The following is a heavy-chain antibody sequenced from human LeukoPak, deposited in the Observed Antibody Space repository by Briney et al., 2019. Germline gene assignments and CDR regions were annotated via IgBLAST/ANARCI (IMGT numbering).Heavy chain of an antibody. CDR2: IIPIFGTA. CDR1: GGTFSSYA. Sequence: SVKVSCKASGGTFSSYAISWVRQAPGQGLEWMGGIIPIFGTANYAQKFQGRVTITADESTSTAYMELRSLRSDDTAVYYCARIHAVAGKTYYYYYYMDVWGKGTTVTISS. D-gene: IGHD6-19*01. V-gene: IGHV1-69*13. CDR3: ARIHAVAGKTYYYYYYMDV. J-gene: IGHJ6*03.